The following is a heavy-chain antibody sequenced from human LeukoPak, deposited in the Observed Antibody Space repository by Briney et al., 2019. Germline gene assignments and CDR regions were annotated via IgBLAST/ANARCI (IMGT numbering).Heavy chain of an antibody. D-gene: IGHD1-26*01. V-gene: IGHV3-21*01. Sequence: GGSLRLSCAASGFTFSSYSMNWVRQAPGKGLEWVSSISSSSSYIYYADSVKGRFTIPRDNAKNSLYLQMNSLRAEDTAVYYCARGFRLGARTQYYFDYWGQGTLVTVSS. J-gene: IGHJ4*02. CDR1: GFTFSSYS. CDR3: ARGFRLGARTQYYFDY. CDR2: ISSSSSYI.